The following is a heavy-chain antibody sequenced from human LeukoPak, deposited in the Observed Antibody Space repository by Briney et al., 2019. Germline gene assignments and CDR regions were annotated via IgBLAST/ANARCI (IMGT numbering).Heavy chain of an antibody. V-gene: IGHV4-39*01. D-gene: IGHD2-8*02. CDR3: ARHQAGGGGQFDP. J-gene: IGHJ5*02. Sequence: SETLSLTCTVSGDSISSTTYNWGWIRQPPGKGLEWIATFYSSGSTYYNPSVKSRVTISVDPSKKQLTLNLRSVTAADTAVYYCARHQAGGGGQFDPWGQGTRVTVPS. CDR2: FYSSGST. CDR1: GDSISSTTYN.